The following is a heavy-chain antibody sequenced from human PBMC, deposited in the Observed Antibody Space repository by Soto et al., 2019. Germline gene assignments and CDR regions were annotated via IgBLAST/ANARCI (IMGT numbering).Heavy chain of an antibody. Sequence: SETLSLTCAVYGGSFSGYYWSWIRQPPGKGLEWIGEINHSGSTNYNPSLKSRVTISVDTSKNQFSLKLSSVTAADTAVYYCARGRSVVVVPAAIDRYNWFDPWGQGTLVTVSS. CDR3: ARGRSVVVVPAAIDRYNWFDP. CDR2: INHSGST. D-gene: IGHD2-2*02. CDR1: GGSFSGYY. V-gene: IGHV4-34*01. J-gene: IGHJ5*02.